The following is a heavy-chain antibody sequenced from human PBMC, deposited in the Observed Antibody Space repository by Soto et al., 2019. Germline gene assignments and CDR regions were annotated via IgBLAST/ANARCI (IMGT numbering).Heavy chain of an antibody. CDR3: AKVSRKGSAIDFDY. Sequence: QVQLVQSGAELTKPGASVKVSCKASGYTFSNYDMNWVRQATGQGPEWIGWVNPNNGDTGYAQKFRGRVTLTTDISTTTAYMELTSLRSEDTAIYYCAKVSRKGSAIDFDYWGQGTLITVSS. J-gene: IGHJ4*02. CDR1: GYTFSNYD. CDR2: VNPNNGDT. V-gene: IGHV1-8*01. D-gene: IGHD3-10*01.